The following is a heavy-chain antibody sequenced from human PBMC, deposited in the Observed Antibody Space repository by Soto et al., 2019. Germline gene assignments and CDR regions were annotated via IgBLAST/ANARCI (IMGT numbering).Heavy chain of an antibody. CDR3: ARDAQYSSRWHPIDY. D-gene: IGHD6-19*01. CDR1: GYTFTDYG. Sequence: QVQLVQSGAEVKKPGASVKVYCKASGYTFTDYGISWVRQAPGQGLEWMGWIHTYNGNTNYAQKVQGRVIMTTDSSTSTAYMEFRSLRSDDTAVYYCARDAQYSSRWHPIDYWGQGTLVTVSS. V-gene: IGHV1-18*01. J-gene: IGHJ4*02. CDR2: IHTYNGNT.